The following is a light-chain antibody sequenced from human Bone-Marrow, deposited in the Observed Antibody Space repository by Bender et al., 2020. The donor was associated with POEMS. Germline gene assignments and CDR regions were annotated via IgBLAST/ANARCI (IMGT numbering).Light chain of an antibody. J-gene: IGLJ3*02. CDR2: EVT. CDR1: SSDVGSYDF. CDR3: VAWDASLNSWV. Sequence: QSALTQPASVSGSPGQSITISCAGTSSDVGSYDFVSWYQQYPGKPPKLMIYEVTNRPSGVSDRFSGSKSGNTASLTISGLQSDDEAIYFCVAWDASLNSWVFGGGTKLTVL. V-gene: IGLV2-14*02.